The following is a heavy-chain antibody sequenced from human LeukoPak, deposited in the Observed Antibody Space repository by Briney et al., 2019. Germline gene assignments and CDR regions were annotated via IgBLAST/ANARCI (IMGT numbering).Heavy chain of an antibody. CDR2: ISGSAGST. J-gene: IGHJ4*02. CDR3: ATRETVVAAFFDY. V-gene: IGHV3-23*01. Sequence: GGSLILSWAASGFSFSSYAMSRVGQAPGKGLDWVSAISGSAGSTYYADSVKGRFTISRDNSKNTLYLQMNSLRAEDTAVYYCATRETVVAAFFDYWGQGTLVTVSS. CDR1: GFSFSSYA. D-gene: IGHD2-15*01.